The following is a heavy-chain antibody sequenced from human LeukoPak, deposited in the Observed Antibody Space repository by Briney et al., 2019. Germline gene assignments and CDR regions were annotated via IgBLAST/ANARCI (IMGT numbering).Heavy chain of an antibody. CDR3: ARDWSSSGWYDY. CDR2: IYTSGST. CDR1: GGSISSYY. J-gene: IGHJ4*02. V-gene: IGHV4-4*07. Sequence: SETLSLTCTVSGGSISSYYWSWIRQPAGKGLEWIGRIYTSGSTNYNPSLKSRVTVSVDTSKNQFSLKLSSVTAADTAVYYCARDWSSSGWYDYWGQGPLVTVSS. D-gene: IGHD6-19*01.